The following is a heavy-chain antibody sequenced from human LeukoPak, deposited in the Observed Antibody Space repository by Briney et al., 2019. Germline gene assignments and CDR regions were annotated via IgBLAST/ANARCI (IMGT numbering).Heavy chain of an antibody. V-gene: IGHV1-8*03. J-gene: IGHJ6*03. CDR1: GYTFTSYD. Sequence: ASVKVSCKASGYTFTSYDINWVRQATRQGLEWMGWMNPNSGNTGYAQKFQGRVTITRNTSISTAYMELSSLRSEDTAVYYCARGVDCSSTSCYSGYYYYMDVWGKGTTVTVSS. CDR3: ARGVDCSSTSCYSGYYYYMDV. D-gene: IGHD2-2*01. CDR2: MNPNSGNT.